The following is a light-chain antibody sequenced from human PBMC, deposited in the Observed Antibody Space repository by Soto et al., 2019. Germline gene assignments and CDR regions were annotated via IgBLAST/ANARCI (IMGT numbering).Light chain of an antibody. V-gene: IGKV3-15*01. CDR3: QQYNNWPWP. Sequence: IVMTQSPATLSVSPGERATLYCRASQSVATNLAWYQQKPGQPPRLLIYGASTRATGIPARFSGSGSGTEFTLTISSLQSVDFAVYSCQQYNNWPWPFGQGSKVDIK. J-gene: IGKJ1*01. CDR2: GAS. CDR1: QSVATN.